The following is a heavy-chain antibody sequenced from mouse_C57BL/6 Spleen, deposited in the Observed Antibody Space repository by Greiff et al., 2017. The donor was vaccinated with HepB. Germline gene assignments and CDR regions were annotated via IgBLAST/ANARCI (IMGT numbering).Heavy chain of an antibody. CDR3: ARTAQARGYAMDD. CDR2: INPSNGGT. J-gene: IGHJ4*01. CDR1: GYTFTSYW. V-gene: IGHV1-53*01. D-gene: IGHD3-2*02. Sequence: VQLQQPGTELVKPGASVKLSCKASGYTFTSYWMHWVKQRPGQGLEWIGNINPSNGGTNYNEKFKSKATLTVDKSSSTAYMQLSSLTSEDSAVYYCARTAQARGYAMDDWGQGTSVTVSS.